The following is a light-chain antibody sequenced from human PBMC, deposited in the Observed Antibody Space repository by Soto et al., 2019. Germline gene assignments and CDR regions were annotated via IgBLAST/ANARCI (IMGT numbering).Light chain of an antibody. CDR1: QSLLHSNGYNY. J-gene: IGKJ4*01. CDR2: LGS. CDR3: MQALQTPQLT. V-gene: IGKV2-28*01. Sequence: DIVMTQSPLSLPVTRGEPASISCRSSQSLLHSNGYNYLDWYLQKPGQSPQLLIYLGSNRASGVPDRFSGSGSGTDFTLKISRVEAEDVGVYYCMQALQTPQLTFGGGTKVEIK.